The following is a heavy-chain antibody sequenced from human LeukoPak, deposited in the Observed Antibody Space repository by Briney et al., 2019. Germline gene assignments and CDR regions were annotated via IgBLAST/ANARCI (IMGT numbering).Heavy chain of an antibody. J-gene: IGHJ4*02. CDR3: ARAAGHYFDY. Sequence: GGSLRLSCAAAGFSFRSYSMNWVRQAPGKGLEWVSFITSTSSDLFYADSVKGRFTVSRDNARNSLYLQTNNLRAEDTAVYYCARAAGHYFDYWGQGSLVTVSS. D-gene: IGHD3-10*01. V-gene: IGHV3-21*01. CDR1: GFSFRSYS. CDR2: ITSTSSDL.